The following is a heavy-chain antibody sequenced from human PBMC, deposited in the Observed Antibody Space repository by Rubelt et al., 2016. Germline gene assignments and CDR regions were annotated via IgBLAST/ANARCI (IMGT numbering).Heavy chain of an antibody. V-gene: IGHV4-39*07. CDR2: INHSGRT. J-gene: IGHJ6*02. CDR3: AREGRTTSYYGMDV. CDR1: GGSISSSSYY. D-gene: IGHD4-17*01. Sequence: QVQLQESGPGLVKPSQTLSLTCTVSGGSISSSSYYWGWIRQPPGKGLEWIGEINHSGRTNYNPFPKGRVTKSVDPSKNQFSLKLSSVTAADTAVYYWAREGRTTSYYGMDVWGQGTKVTVSS.